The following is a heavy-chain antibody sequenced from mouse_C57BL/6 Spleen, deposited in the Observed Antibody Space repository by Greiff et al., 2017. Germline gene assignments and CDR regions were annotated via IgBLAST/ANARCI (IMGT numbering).Heavy chain of an antibody. CDR2: IYPGSGST. CDR3: ARRLAYDGVFDY. Sequence: QVQLQQPGAELVKPGASVKMSCKASGYTFTSYWITWVKQRPGQGLEWIGDIYPGSGSTNYNEKFKSKATLTVDTSSGTAYMQLSSLTSEDSAVYYCARRLAYDGVFDYWGQGTTLTVSS. J-gene: IGHJ2*01. D-gene: IGHD2-3*01. CDR1: GYTFTSYW. V-gene: IGHV1-55*01.